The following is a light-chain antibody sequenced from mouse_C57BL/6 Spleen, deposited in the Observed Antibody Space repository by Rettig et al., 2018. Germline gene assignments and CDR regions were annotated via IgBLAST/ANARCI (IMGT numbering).Light chain of an antibody. V-gene: IGKV4-59*01. CDR1: SSVSY. J-gene: IGKJ2*01. Sequence: QIVLTQSPAIMSASPGERITMTCSASSSVSYIHWYQQKSGTSPKRWIYDTSKLASGVPTRFSGSGSGTSYSLTISSMEAEDAATYYCQQWSTNPPTFGGGTKLEIK. CDR2: DTS. CDR3: QQWSTNPPT.